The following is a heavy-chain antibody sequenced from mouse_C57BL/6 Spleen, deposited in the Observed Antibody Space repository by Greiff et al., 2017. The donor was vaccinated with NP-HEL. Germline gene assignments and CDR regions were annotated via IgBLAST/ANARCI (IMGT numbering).Heavy chain of an antibody. CDR3: ARYSNFYFDY. CDR2: ISGGGGNT. Sequence: EVKLVESGGGLVKPGGSLKLSCAASGFTFSSYTMSWVRQTPEKRLGWVATISGGGGNTYYPDSVKGRFTISRDNAKNTLYLQMSSLRSEDTALYYCARYSNFYFDYWGQGTTLTVSS. D-gene: IGHD2-5*01. V-gene: IGHV5-9*01. J-gene: IGHJ2*01. CDR1: GFTFSSYT.